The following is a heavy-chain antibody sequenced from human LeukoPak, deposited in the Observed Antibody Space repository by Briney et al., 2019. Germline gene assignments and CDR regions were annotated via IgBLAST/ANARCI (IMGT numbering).Heavy chain of an antibody. CDR3: CYGSGSTPYFDY. D-gene: IGHD3-10*01. CDR1: GFTFSSYW. V-gene: IGHV3-74*01. Sequence: PGGFLRLSCAASGFTFSSYWMHWVRQAPGKGLVWVSRINSDGSSTSYADSVKGRFTISRDNAKNTLYLQMNSLRAEDTAVYYCCYGSGSTPYFDYWGQGTLVTVSS. J-gene: IGHJ4*02. CDR2: INSDGSST.